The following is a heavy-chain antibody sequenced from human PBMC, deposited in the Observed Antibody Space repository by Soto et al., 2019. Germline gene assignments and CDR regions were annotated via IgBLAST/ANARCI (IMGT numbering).Heavy chain of an antibody. CDR2: IFYSGTT. CDR3: ARGVLY. CDR1: GGSISSGGYF. Sequence: QVQLQESGPGLVKPSQTLSLTCTVSGGSISSGGYFWSWIRQPPGKGWEWIGNIFYSGTTYYNPSLKSRFTISVDTSKNQFSLKLSSVTAADPAVYFCARGVLYWGQGTLVTVSS. V-gene: IGHV4-31*03. D-gene: IGHD1-1*01. J-gene: IGHJ4*02.